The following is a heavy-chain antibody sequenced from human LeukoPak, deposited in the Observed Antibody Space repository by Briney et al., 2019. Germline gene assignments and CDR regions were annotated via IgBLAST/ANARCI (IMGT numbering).Heavy chain of an antibody. D-gene: IGHD1-26*01. CDR1: GGSFSGYY. Sequence: SETLSLTCAVYGGSFSGYYWSWIRQPPGKGLEWIGEINHSGSTNYNPSLKSRVTISVDTSKNQFSLKLSSLTAADTAVYYCGTYIVGATQAWGQGTLVTVSS. CDR3: GTYIVGATQA. CDR2: INHSGST. V-gene: IGHV4-34*01. J-gene: IGHJ5*02.